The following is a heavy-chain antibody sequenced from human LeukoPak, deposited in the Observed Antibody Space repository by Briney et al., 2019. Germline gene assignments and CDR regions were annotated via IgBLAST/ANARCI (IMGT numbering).Heavy chain of an antibody. Sequence: GGSLRLFCAASGFTFSNYAMTWVRQAPGKGLEWVSGISGSGSSTYYADPVKGRFTLSRDYPKNTLYLQMNSLRAEDTAVYFCAKYSGSYYYPPNWDSWGQGTLVTVSS. CDR2: ISGSGSST. V-gene: IGHV3-23*01. D-gene: IGHD1-26*01. CDR3: AKYSGSYYYPPNWDS. J-gene: IGHJ4*02. CDR1: GFTFSNYA.